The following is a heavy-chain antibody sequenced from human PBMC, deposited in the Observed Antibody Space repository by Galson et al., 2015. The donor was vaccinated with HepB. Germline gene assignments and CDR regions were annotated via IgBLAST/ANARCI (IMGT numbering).Heavy chain of an antibody. V-gene: IGHV3-30-3*01. CDR3: ARAEMTTPFNWFDP. J-gene: IGHJ5*02. D-gene: IGHD4-11*01. Sequence: SLRLSCAASGFTFSSYAMHWVRQAPGKGLEWVAVISYDGTNKYYADSVKGRFTISRDNSKNTLYLQMNSLRAEDTAVYYCARAEMTTPFNWFDPWGQGTLVTVSS. CDR1: GFTFSSYA. CDR2: ISYDGTNK.